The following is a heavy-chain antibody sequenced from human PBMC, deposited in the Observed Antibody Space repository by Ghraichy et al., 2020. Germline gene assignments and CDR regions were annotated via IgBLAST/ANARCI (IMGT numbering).Heavy chain of an antibody. J-gene: IGHJ6*02. CDR1: GFTVSSNQ. D-gene: IGHD3-3*01. CDR2: ISFDGRT. Sequence: GGSLRLSCAASGFTVSSNQMNWVRQAPGQGLDWVSTISFDGRTFYADSVKGRFTISRDISKNTLSLQMSSLSAEDTAVYFCASSLDFWDQTNGMDVWGQGTTVTVSS. V-gene: IGHV3-53*01. CDR3: ASSLDFWDQTNGMDV.